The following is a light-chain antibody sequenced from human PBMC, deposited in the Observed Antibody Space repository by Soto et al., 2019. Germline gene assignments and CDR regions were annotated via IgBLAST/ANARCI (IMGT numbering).Light chain of an antibody. CDR3: HQLNSYPLT. V-gene: IGKV1-9*01. CDR2: AAS. J-gene: IGKJ4*01. CDR1: QGISSY. Sequence: DIQLTQSPSFLSASVGDRVTITCRASQGISSYLAWYQLKPGKAPKVLIYAASTLQSGVPSRFSGSGYGTEFTLTISSLQPEDSATYDCHQLNSYPLTFGGGTTVEI.